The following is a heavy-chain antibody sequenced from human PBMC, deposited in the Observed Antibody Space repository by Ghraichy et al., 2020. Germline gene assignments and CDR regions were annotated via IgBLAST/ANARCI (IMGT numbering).Heavy chain of an antibody. D-gene: IGHD6-13*01. CDR3: ARDGGYSIALGWFDP. CDR1: GYTFTGYY. Sequence: VKVSCKASGYTFTGYYMHWVRQAPGQGLEWMGWINPNSGGTNYAQKFQGRVTMTRDTSISTAYMELSRLRSDDTAVYYCARDGGYSIALGWFDPWGQGTLVTVSS. J-gene: IGHJ5*02. V-gene: IGHV1-2*02. CDR2: INPNSGGT.